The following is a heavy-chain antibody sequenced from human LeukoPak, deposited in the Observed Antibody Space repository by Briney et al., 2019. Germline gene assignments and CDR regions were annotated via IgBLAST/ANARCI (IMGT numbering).Heavy chain of an antibody. J-gene: IGHJ4*02. CDR2: VIPVSGTA. Sequence: GASVKVSCKASGDTFSRHTIHWVRQAPGQGLEWMGGVIPVSGTANYAQKFQGRVYVSADQSASTAYLELHSLISEDTALYYCARQGLDVLLIPAAPYFDSWGQGTLVTVSS. CDR3: ARQGLDVLLIPAAPYFDS. V-gene: IGHV1-69*13. D-gene: IGHD2-2*01. CDR1: GDTFSRHT.